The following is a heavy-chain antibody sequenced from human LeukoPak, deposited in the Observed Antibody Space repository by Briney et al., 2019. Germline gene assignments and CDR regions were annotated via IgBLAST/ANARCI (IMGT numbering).Heavy chain of an antibody. CDR1: GGSVSSGSYY. CDR2: IYYSGST. V-gene: IGHV4-61*01. J-gene: IGHJ4*02. D-gene: IGHD4-17*01. Sequence: SETLSLTCTVSGGSVSSGSYYWSWIRQPPGKGLEWIRYIYYSGSTNYNPSLKSRVTISVDTSKNQFSLKLSSVTAADTAVYYCARDVYDYGDYSIAYWGQGTLITVSS. CDR3: ARDVYDYGDYSIAY.